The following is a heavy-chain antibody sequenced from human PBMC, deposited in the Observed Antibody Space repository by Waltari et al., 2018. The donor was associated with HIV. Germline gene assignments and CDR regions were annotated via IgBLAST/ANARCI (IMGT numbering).Heavy chain of an antibody. J-gene: IGHJ3*02. Sequence: QVQVVESGGGVAQPGRSLRLSCVAAGFTFNTHAIHWVRQAPGKGLEWVAVISYEGSIKYAEDSLDGRFTISRDKAKNTVYLQMNSLTGDDTAMYFCVRDIEQWLVQGAFDIWGQGTVVIVSS. CDR3: VRDIEQWLVQGAFDI. D-gene: IGHD6-19*01. V-gene: IGHV3-33*05. CDR2: ISYEGSIK. CDR1: GFTFNTHA.